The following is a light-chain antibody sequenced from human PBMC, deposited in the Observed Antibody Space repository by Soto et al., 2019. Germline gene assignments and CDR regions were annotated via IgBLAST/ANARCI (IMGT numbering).Light chain of an antibody. J-gene: IGKJ1*01. V-gene: IGKV3D-20*02. CDR2: DAS. CDR3: QQRYDWPPWT. Sequence: EIVLTQSPGTLSLSPGERATLSCRASQIVSSRYLAWYQQRPGQAPRLLIYDASTRATGIPARFSASGSGTDFTLTISSLEPEDFAVYFCQQRYDWPPWTFGQGTKVDIK. CDR1: QIVSSRY.